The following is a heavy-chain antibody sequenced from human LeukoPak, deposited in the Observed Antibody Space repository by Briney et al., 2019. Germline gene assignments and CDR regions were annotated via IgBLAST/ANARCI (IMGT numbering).Heavy chain of an antibody. V-gene: IGHV4-34*01. D-gene: IGHD5-18*01. CDR2: INHSGST. CDR3: ARAGRDTDMREEYYFDY. Sequence: SETLSLTCAVYGGSFSGYYWSWIRQPPGKGLEWIGEINHSGSTNYNPSLKSRVTISVDTSKNQFSLKLSSVTAADTAVYYCARAGRDTDMREEYYFDYWGQGTLVTVSS. J-gene: IGHJ4*02. CDR1: GGSFSGYY.